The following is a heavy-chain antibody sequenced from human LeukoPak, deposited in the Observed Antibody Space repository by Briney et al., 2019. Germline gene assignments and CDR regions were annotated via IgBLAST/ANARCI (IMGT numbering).Heavy chain of an antibody. Sequence: PGGSLRLSCAASGFTFSSYGMHWVRQAPGKGLEWVAVIWYDGSNKYYAGSVKGRFTISRDNSKNTLYLQMNSLRAEDTAVYYCARGSYGDSSYDAFDIWGQGTMVTVSS. CDR3: ARGSYGDSSYDAFDI. CDR1: GFTFSSYG. V-gene: IGHV3-33*01. J-gene: IGHJ3*02. CDR2: IWYDGSNK. D-gene: IGHD4-17*01.